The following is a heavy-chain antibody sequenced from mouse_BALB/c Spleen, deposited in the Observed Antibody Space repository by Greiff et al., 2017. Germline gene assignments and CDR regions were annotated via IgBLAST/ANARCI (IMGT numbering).Heavy chain of an antibody. V-gene: IGHV10-1*02. CDR2: IRSKSNNYAT. J-gene: IGHJ3*01. Sequence: EVHLVESGGGLVQPKGSLKLSCAASGFTFNTYAMNWVRQAPGKGLEWVARIRSKSNNYATYYADSVKDRFTISRDDSQSMLYLQMNNLKTEDTAMYYCVRHDGYREVWFAYWGQGTLVTVSA. D-gene: IGHD2-3*01. CDR3: VRHDGYREVWFAY. CDR1: GFTFNTYA.